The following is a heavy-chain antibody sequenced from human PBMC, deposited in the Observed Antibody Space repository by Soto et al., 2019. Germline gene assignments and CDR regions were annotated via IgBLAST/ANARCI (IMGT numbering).Heavy chain of an antibody. CDR2: IYHSGST. J-gene: IGHJ5*02. V-gene: IGHV4-30-2*01. CDR3: ARVPLPYCSGGSCARWFDP. Sequence: PSETLSLTCAVSGGSISSGGYSWSWIRQPPGKGLEWIGYIYHSGSTYYNPSLKSRVTISVDRSKNQFSLKLSSVTAADTAVYYCARVPLPYCSGGSCARWFDPWGQGTLVTVSS. D-gene: IGHD2-15*01. CDR1: GGSISSGGYS.